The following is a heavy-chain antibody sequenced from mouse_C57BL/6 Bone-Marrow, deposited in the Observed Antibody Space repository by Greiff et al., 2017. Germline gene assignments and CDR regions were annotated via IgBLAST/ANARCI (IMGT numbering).Heavy chain of an antibody. CDR2: ISDGGSYT. CDR1: GFTFSSYA. J-gene: IGHJ4*01. Sequence: DVQLQESGGGLVKPGGSLKLSCAASGFTFSSYAMSWVRQTPEKRLEWVATISDGGSYTYYPDNVKGRFTISRDNAKNNLYLQMSHLTSEDTAMYYGARDIYDGDYVGAMDYWGQGTSVTVSS. CDR3: ARDIYDGDYVGAMDY. D-gene: IGHD2-3*01. V-gene: IGHV5-4*01.